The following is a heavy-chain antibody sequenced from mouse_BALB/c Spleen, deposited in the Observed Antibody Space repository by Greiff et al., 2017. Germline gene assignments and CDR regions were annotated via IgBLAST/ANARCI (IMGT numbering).Heavy chain of an antibody. J-gene: IGHJ3*01. CDR3: ARDPSGAY. V-gene: IGHV5-9-4*01. CDR2: ISSGGSYT. D-gene: IGHD4-1*01. Sequence: EVQGVESGGGLVKPGGSLKLSCAASGFTFSSYAMSWVRQSPEKRLEWVAEISSGGSYTYYPDTVTGRFTISRDNAKNTLYLEMSSLRSEDTAMYYCARDPSGAYWGQGTLVTVSA. CDR1: GFTFSSYA.